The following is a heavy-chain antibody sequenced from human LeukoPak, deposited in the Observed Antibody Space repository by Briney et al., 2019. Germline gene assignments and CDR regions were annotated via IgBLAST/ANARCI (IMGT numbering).Heavy chain of an antibody. CDR3: ARGGSGSYGVYYYMDV. Sequence: SETLSLTCAVSGASISSDNYYWAWVRQPPGKGLEWIGYIYYSGSTYYSPSRESRLTISVDTSQNHFSLKLSSVTAADTAIYYCARGGSGSYGVYYYMDVWGKGTTVTVSS. V-gene: IGHV4-31*11. J-gene: IGHJ6*03. CDR1: GASISSDNYY. CDR2: IYYSGST. D-gene: IGHD3-10*01.